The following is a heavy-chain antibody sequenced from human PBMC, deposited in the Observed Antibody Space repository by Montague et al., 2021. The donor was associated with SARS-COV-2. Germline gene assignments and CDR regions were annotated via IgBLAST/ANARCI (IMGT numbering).Heavy chain of an antibody. V-gene: IGHV4-59*01. CDR3: ARTIVVVSAASSYFDL. J-gene: IGHJ2*01. CDR1: GGSTSSYY. D-gene: IGHD2-2*01. CDR2: ICNSGST. Sequence: SETLSLTCSVSGGSTSSYYCCWIRQPLGKGLEWIGCICNSGSTNYNSSLKSQVTISVDTSKTQISLKLNSVTAADTAAYYCARTIVVVSAASSYFDLWGRGTLVTVSS.